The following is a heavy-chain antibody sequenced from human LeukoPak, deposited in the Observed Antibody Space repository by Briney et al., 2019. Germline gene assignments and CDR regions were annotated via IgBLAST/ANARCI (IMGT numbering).Heavy chain of an antibody. CDR2: IYTTGST. D-gene: IGHD1-14*01. Sequence: PSETLPLTCTVSGDSISSYSWSWIRQPPGRGLECIGYIYTTGSTNYNPSLESRVTISLDTSKNQFSLRLSSVTAADTAVYYCARTRITLGLSAGMDVWGQGTTVTVSS. CDR3: ARTRITLGLSAGMDV. CDR1: GDSISSYS. V-gene: IGHV4-4*08. J-gene: IGHJ6*02.